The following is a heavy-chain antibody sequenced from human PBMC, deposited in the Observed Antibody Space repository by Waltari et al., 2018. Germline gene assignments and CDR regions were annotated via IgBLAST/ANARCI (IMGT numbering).Heavy chain of an antibody. V-gene: IGHV1-8*01. D-gene: IGHD2-2*02. CDR2: MNPNSGNT. CDR3: ARGLRYCSSTSCYKRYYGMDV. CDR1: GYTFTSYD. J-gene: IGHJ6*02. Sequence: QVQLVQSGAEVKKPGASVKVSCKASGYTFTSYDINWVRQATGPGLEWMGWMNPNSGNTGYAQKFQGRVTMTRNTSISTAYMELSSLRSEDTAVYYCARGLRYCSSTSCYKRYYGMDVWGQGTTVTVSS.